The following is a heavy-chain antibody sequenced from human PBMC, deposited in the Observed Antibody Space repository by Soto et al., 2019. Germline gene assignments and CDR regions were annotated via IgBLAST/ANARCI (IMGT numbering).Heavy chain of an antibody. CDR3: AHNKPGIASNWFDP. CDR1: GGTFSSYA. Sequence: SVKVSCKASGGTFSSYAISWVRQAPGQGLEWMGGIIPIFGTANYAQKFQGRVTITADESTSTAYMELSSLRSEDTAVYYCAHNKPGIASNWFDPWGQGTLVTVSS. J-gene: IGHJ5*02. D-gene: IGHD6-13*01. V-gene: IGHV1-69*13. CDR2: IIPIFGTA.